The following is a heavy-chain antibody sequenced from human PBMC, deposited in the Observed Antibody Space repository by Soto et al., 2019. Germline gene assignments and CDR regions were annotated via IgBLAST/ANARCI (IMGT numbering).Heavy chain of an antibody. V-gene: IGHV3-23*01. Sequence: GGSLRLSCAASGFPFSSYAMSWVRQTPEKGLEWVAGISGGGNDRYYADFVKGRFTCSRDNPRNFLYLQMSRLSADDTAMYFCARGFFWVAPDNELLDYGGRGSLVTGSS. J-gene: IGHJ4*02. CDR1: GFPFSSYA. CDR3: ARGFFWVAPDNELLDY. CDR2: ISGGGNDR. D-gene: IGHD3-3*01.